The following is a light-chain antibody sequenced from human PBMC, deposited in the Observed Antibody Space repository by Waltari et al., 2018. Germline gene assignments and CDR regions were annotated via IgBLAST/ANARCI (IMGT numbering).Light chain of an antibody. CDR1: ERLSSSF. J-gene: IGKJ1*01. Sequence: EIVLTQSPGTLSVSLGEAATASCRASERLSSSFVAWYQQRPGQAPRLLLYGTSSRATGVPDRFSGSGAGTDFTLTISRLEPEDSAVYYCQQYGTSPRTFGQGTKVEI. V-gene: IGKV3-20*01. CDR2: GTS. CDR3: QQYGTSPRT.